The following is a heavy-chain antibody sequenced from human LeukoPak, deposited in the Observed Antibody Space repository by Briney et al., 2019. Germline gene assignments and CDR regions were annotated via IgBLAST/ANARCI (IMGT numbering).Heavy chain of an antibody. CDR2: IIPILGIA. Sequence: SVKVSCKASGGTFSSYAISWVRQAPGQGLEWMGRIIPILGIANYAQKFQGRVTITADKSTSTAYMELSSLRSEDTAVYYCASFIVVVPAAAGMDVWGQGTRSPSP. V-gene: IGHV1-69*04. J-gene: IGHJ6*02. CDR1: GGTFSSYA. D-gene: IGHD2-2*01. CDR3: ASFIVVVPAAAGMDV.